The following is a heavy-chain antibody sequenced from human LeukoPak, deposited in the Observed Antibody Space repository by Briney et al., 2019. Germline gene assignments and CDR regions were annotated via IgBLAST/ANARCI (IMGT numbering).Heavy chain of an antibody. CDR1: GGSISSGDYY. V-gene: IGHV4-30-4*01. J-gene: IGHJ4*02. CDR3: AREPDDYGGNSGGGYFDY. CDR2: IYYRGST. Sequence: SETLSLTCTVSGGSISSGDYYWSWIRQPPGKGLEWIGYIYYRGSTYYNPSLKSRVTISVDTSKNQFSLKLSSVTAADTAVYYCAREPDDYGGNSGGGYFDYWGQGTLVTVSS. D-gene: IGHD4-23*01.